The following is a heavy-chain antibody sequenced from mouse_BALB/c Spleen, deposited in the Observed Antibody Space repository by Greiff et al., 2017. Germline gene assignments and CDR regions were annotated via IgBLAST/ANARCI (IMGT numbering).Heavy chain of an antibody. J-gene: IGHJ3*01. CDR1: GYSITSGYY. CDR2: ISYDGSN. D-gene: IGHD2-4*01. CDR3: ARPYDYDEVFAY. V-gene: IGHV3-6*02. Sequence: EVQLQESGPGLVKPSQSLSLTCSVTGYSITSGYYWNWIRQFPGNKLEWMGYISYDGSNNYNPSLKNRISITRDTSKNQFFLKLNSVTTEDTATYYCARPYDYDEVFAYWGQGTLVTVSA.